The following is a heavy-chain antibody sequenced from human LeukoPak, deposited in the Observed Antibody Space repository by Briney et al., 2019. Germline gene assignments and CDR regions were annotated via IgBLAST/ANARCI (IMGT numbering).Heavy chain of an antibody. CDR1: GGSISSGGYS. Sequence: SETLSLTCAVSGGSISSGGYSWSWIRPPPGKGLEWIGYIYHSGSTYYNPSLKSRVTISVDRSKNQFSLKLSSVTAADTAVYYCARLLLWFGELSHSPIPDAFDIWGQGTMVTVSS. D-gene: IGHD3-10*01. CDR3: ARLLLWFGELSHSPIPDAFDI. V-gene: IGHV4-30-2*01. J-gene: IGHJ3*02. CDR2: IYHSGST.